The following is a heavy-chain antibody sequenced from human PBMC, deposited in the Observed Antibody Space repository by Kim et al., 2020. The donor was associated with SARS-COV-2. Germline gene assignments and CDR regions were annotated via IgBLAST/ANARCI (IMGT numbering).Heavy chain of an antibody. D-gene: IGHD4-17*01. CDR2: IYYRGST. CDR1: GGSISTSNYY. J-gene: IGHJ4*02. Sequence: SETLSLTCSVSGGSISTSNYYWGWIRQSPGKGLEWIGSIYYRGSTYYNSSLKSLVTISADTSKSQFSLKLTSVTAADTAVYYCARSSTTVTSRFDFWCQG. V-gene: IGHV4-39*01. CDR3: ARSSTTVTSRFDF.